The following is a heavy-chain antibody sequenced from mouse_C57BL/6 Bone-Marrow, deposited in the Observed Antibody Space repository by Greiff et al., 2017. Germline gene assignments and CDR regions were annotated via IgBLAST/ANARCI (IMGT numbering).Heavy chain of an antibody. CDR2: IYPGDGDT. V-gene: IGHV1-80*01. D-gene: IGHD1-1*01. CDR3: ARNPLDYYGSSQYYFDY. CDR1: GYAFSSYW. J-gene: IGHJ2*01. Sequence: QVQLQQSGAELVKPGASVKISCKASGYAFSSYWMNWVKQRPGKGLEWIGQIYPGDGDTNYNGKFKGKATLTADKSSSTAYMQLSSLTSEDSAVYFCARNPLDYYGSSQYYFDYWGQGTTLTVSS.